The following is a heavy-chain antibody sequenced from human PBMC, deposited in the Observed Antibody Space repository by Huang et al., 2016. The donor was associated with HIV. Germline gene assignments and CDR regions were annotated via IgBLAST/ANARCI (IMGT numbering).Heavy chain of an antibody. CDR1: GYRFRSNW. V-gene: IGHV5-51*01. D-gene: IGHD3-10*01. CDR2: IYPGDADT. Sequence: EVQLVQSGAEVKKPGESLKISCKGSGYRFRSNWIGWVRQMPGKGLEWMGSIYPGDADTRESPSFQGQVTSAADKSINTAYLQWSSLKASDTAMYYCARLIGSPSFYYGLDVWGQGTTVTVSS. CDR3: ARLIGSPSFYYGLDV. J-gene: IGHJ6*02.